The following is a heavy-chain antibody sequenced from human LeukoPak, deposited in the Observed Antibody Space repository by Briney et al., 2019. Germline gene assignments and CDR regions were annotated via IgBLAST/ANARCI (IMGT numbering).Heavy chain of an antibody. CDR2: IYYSGST. Sequence: PSETLSLTCTVSGGSISSSSYYWGWIRQPPGKGLEWIGSIYYSGSTYYNPSLKSRVTISVDTSKNQFSLKLSSVTAADTAVYYCARFPIWHYYDSSGYHRGAFDIWGQGTMVTVSS. CDR3: ARFPIWHYYDSSGYHRGAFDI. CDR1: GGSISSSSYY. J-gene: IGHJ3*02. V-gene: IGHV4-39*07. D-gene: IGHD3-22*01.